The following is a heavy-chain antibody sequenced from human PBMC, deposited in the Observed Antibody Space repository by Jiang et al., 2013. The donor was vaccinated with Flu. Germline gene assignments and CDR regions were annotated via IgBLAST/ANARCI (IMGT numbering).Heavy chain of an antibody. CDR2: IRTKVKNHAT. Sequence: VQLVESGGGLVPPGGSLKLACLASGFNFSGCTVHWIRQAPGKGLEWIGRIRTKVKNHATIYDASIRGRFMMSRDESQNVAFLQMNSLSPEDTATYYCSARNISGSDAFDYWGQGALVYVS. D-gene: IGHD1-26*01. J-gene: IGHJ4*02. V-gene: IGHV3-73*01. CDR1: GFNFSGCT. CDR3: SARNISGSDAFDY.